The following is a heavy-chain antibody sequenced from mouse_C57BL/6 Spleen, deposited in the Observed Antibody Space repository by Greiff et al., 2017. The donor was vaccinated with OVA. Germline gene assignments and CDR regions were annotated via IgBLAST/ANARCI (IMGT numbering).Heavy chain of an antibody. J-gene: IGHJ1*03. CDR1: GYTFTDYN. Sequence: VQLQQSGPELVKPGASVKIPCKASGYTFTDYNMDWVKQSHGKSLEWIGDINPNNGGTIYNQKFKGKATLTVDKSSSTAYMELRSLTSEDTAVYYCARRCYYDYDGWYFDVWGTGTTVTVSS. CDR3: ARRCYYDYDGWYFDV. D-gene: IGHD2-4*01. CDR2: INPNNGGT. V-gene: IGHV1-18*01.